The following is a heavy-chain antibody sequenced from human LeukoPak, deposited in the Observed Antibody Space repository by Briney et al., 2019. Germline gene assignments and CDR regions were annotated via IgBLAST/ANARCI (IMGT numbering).Heavy chain of an antibody. CDR2: IYYSGST. J-gene: IGHJ4*02. Sequence: SETLSLTCTVSGGSINSSSYYWGWIRQPPGKGLEWIGSIYYSGSTYYNPSLKSRVTISADTSKNQFSLKLSSVTAADTAVYYCVRGVVAAYYFDYWGQGTLVTVSS. CDR1: GGSINSSSYY. CDR3: VRGVVAAYYFDY. V-gene: IGHV4-39*07. D-gene: IGHD2-15*01.